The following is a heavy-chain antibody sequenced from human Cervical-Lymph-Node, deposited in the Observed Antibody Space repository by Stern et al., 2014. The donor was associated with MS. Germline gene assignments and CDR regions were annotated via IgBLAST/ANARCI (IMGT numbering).Heavy chain of an antibody. J-gene: IGHJ4*02. Sequence: EVQLVESGGTLVQPGGSLRLSCAASGFTFSSYAMSWVRQAPGKGLEWVSVISGSDGRTFYADSVKGRFTISRDNSKNTLFLQMNSLRAEDTAVYYCAKVYGSGPFDYWGQGTLVTVSS. D-gene: IGHD6-19*01. CDR1: GFTFSSYA. CDR2: ISGSDGRT. V-gene: IGHV3-23*04. CDR3: AKVYGSGPFDY.